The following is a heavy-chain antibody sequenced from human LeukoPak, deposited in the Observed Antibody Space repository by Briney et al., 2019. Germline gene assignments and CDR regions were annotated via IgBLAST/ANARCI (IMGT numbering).Heavy chain of an antibody. CDR3: AKQDRGTGIAAGLDY. CDR2: ISYSGGT. V-gene: IGHV4-59*08. J-gene: IGHJ4*02. D-gene: IGHD6-13*01. Sequence: SETLSLTCNVSGVLISSYYWSWIRQPPGKGLEWIGYISYSGGTNYNPSLKSRVTISVDMSKNHFSLRLSSVTAADTAVYYCAKQDRGTGIAAGLDYWGQGTLVTVSS. CDR1: GVLISSYY.